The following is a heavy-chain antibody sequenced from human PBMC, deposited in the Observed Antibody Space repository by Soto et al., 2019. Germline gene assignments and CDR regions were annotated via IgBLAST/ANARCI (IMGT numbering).Heavy chain of an antibody. Sequence: VLLVESGGGLVQPGGSLRLSCAASRFAFSQYWMHWVRQVPGKGLVWVSRINSDGSSTSYADSVRGRFSVSRDNAKNTLFLQXNNLRAEDTAIYYCATLYRDDFWGQGTLVTVSS. CDR2: INSDGSST. V-gene: IGHV3-74*01. CDR3: ATLYRDDF. J-gene: IGHJ4*02. D-gene: IGHD5-12*01. CDR1: RFAFSQYW.